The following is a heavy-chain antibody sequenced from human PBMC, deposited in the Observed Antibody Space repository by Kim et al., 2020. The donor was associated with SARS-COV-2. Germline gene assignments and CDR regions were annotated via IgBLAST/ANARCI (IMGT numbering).Heavy chain of an antibody. CDR1: GFTFSNYA. J-gene: IGHJ6*01. Sequence: GGSLRLSCAASGFTFSNYAMNWVRQAPGKGLEWVSIITYDGGRQYYADSVKGRFTISRDNSKNTLYLQMNSLRPEDTAVYYCAKSGTAAARFYCYYGLD. CDR3: AKSGTAAARFYCYYGLD. CDR2: ITYDGGRQ. D-gene: IGHD6-25*01. V-gene: IGHV3-30*18.